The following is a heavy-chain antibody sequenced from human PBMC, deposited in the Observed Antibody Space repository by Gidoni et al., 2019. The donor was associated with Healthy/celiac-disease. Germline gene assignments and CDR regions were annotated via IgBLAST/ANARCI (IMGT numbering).Heavy chain of an antibody. V-gene: IGHV3-30*18. Sequence: QVQLVESGGGVVQPGRSRRLSCADSGCTVSSYGMHCVRQAPGKGLEWVAVISYDGSNKYYADSVKGRFTLSRDNSKNTLYLQMNSLRAEDTAVYYCAKELIAAAGTVDAFDIWGQGTMVTVSS. J-gene: IGHJ3*02. CDR1: GCTVSSYG. CDR2: ISYDGSNK. CDR3: AKELIAAAGTVDAFDI. D-gene: IGHD6-13*01.